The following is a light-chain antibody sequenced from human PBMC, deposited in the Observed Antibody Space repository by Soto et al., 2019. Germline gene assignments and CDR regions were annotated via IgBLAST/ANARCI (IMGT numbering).Light chain of an antibody. J-gene: IGLJ3*02. CDR2: DVS. CDR3: CSYAGSYNWV. V-gene: IGLV2-11*01. CDR1: SSDVGGYNY. Sequence: QSALTQPRSVSGSPGQSVTISCTGTSSDVGGYNYVSWYQQPPGKAPKLMIYDVSKRPSGVPDRFSGSKSGNTASLTISGLQAEDEADYYCCSYAGSYNWVFGGGTKLTVL.